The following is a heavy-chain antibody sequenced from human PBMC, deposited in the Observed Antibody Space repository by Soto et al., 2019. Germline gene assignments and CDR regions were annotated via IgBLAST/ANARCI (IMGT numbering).Heavy chain of an antibody. CDR1: GGSISSGGYY. V-gene: IGHV4-31*03. Sequence: QVQLQESGPGLVKPSQTLSLTCTVSGGSISSGGYYWSWIRQHPGKGLEWIGYIYYSGSTYYNPSLKRRVTISVDTSKNQFSLKLSSVTAADTAVYYCAGNLNYYGSGQDAFDIWGQGTMVTVSS. CDR3: AGNLNYYGSGQDAFDI. J-gene: IGHJ3*02. CDR2: IYYSGST. D-gene: IGHD3-10*01.